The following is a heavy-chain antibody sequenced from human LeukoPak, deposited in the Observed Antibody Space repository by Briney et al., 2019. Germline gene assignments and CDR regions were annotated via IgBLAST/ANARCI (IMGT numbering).Heavy chain of an antibody. V-gene: IGHV3-53*01. D-gene: IGHD3-10*01. CDR2: IYSGGST. CDR1: GFTVSSNY. Sequence: GGSLRLSCAASGFTVSSNYMSWVRQAPGKGLEWVSVIYSGGSTYYADSVKGRFTISRDNSKNTLYLQMNSLRAEDTAVYYCAKGTRGSGTSYNDDYWGQGTLVTVSS. J-gene: IGHJ4*02. CDR3: AKGTRGSGTSYNDDY.